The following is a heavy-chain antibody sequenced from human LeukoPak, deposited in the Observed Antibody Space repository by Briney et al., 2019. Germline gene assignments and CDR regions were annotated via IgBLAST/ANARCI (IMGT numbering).Heavy chain of an antibody. D-gene: IGHD6-6*01. V-gene: IGHV3-23*01. J-gene: IGHJ4*02. CDR3: AKDLEQLVRGYFDY. CDR1: GFTFSSYA. Sequence: GGSLRLPCAASGFTFSSYAMSWVRQAPGKGLEWVSAISGSGGSTYYADSVKGRFTISRDNSKNTLYLQMNSLRAEDTAVYYCAKDLEQLVRGYFDYWGQGTLVTVSS. CDR2: ISGSGGST.